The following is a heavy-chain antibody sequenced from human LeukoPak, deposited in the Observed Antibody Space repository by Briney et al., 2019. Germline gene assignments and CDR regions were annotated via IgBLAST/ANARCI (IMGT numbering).Heavy chain of an antibody. CDR1: GYTFTSYG. J-gene: IGHJ5*02. CDR2: ISAYNGNT. CDR3: ARETRDYYGSGTNWFDP. V-gene: IGHV1-18*01. Sequence: ASVKVSCKASGYTFTSYGISWVRQAPGQGLEWMGWISAYNGNTNYAQKFQGRVTMTRDTSISTAYMELSRLRSDDTAVYYCARETRDYYGSGTNWFDPWGQGTLVTVSS. D-gene: IGHD3-10*01.